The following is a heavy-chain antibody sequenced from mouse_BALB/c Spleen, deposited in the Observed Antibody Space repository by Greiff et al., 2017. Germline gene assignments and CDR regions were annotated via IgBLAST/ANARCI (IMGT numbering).Heavy chain of an antibody. CDR2: IAPGSGST. CDR1: GYTFTSYW. J-gene: IGHJ2*01. Sequence: DLVKPGASVKLSCKASGYTFTSYWINWINQRPGQGLEWIGRIAPGSGSTYYNEMFKGKATLTVDTSSSTAYIQLSSLSSEDSAVYFCARRGHYYGSSPLDYWGQGTTLTVSS. V-gene: IGHV1S41*01. D-gene: IGHD1-1*01. CDR3: ARRGHYYGSSPLDY.